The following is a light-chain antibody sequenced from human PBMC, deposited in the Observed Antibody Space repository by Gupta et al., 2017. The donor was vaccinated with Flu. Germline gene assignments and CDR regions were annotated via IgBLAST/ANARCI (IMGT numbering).Light chain of an antibody. CDR3: MQGANWPWA. J-gene: IGKJ1*01. CDR2: PVS. V-gene: IGKV2-30*01. Sequence: DVQMTQSPPSLPVSLGQPASITCRSSQGLVYSDGNTYLHWFQQRPGQSPRRLIYPVSYRESGVPERFSGSGSGTDFTLKISRVEAEDVGIYFCMQGANWPWAFGQGTTVEIK. CDR1: QGLVYSDGNTY.